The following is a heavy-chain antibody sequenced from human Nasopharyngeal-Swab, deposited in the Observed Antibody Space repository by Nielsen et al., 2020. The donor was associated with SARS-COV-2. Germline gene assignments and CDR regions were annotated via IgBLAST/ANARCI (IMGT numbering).Heavy chain of an antibody. V-gene: IGHV4-39*07. CDR2: IYYSGST. D-gene: IGHD6-13*01. Sequence: SETLSLTCTVSGGSISSSSYYWGWIRQPPGKGLEWIGNIYYSGSTYYNPSLKSRVTRSADTSKNQFSLKLSSVTAADTAVYYCARGRLGSQFDYWGQGTLVTVSS. CDR1: GGSISSSSYY. J-gene: IGHJ4*02. CDR3: ARGRLGSQFDY.